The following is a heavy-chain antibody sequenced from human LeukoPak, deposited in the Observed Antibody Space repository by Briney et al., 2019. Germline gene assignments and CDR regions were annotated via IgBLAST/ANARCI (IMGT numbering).Heavy chain of an antibody. Sequence: GGSLRLSCAASGFTFNNYAMNWVRQAPGKGLEWVSSISGGGETTYYADSAKGRLTISRDNSQNTLYLQMNSLRAEDTAVYYCARDYADYVGYFFFDYWGQGTLVTVSS. CDR2: ISGGGETT. J-gene: IGHJ4*02. D-gene: IGHD4-17*01. CDR3: ARDYADYVGYFFFDY. V-gene: IGHV3-23*01. CDR1: GFTFNNYA.